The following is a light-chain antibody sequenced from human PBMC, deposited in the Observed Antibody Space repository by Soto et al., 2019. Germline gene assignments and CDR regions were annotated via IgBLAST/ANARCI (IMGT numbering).Light chain of an antibody. V-gene: IGKV3-20*01. CDR3: QQYGSSPPYT. J-gene: IGKJ2*01. CDR1: HSVTSRY. CDR2: GAY. Sequence: EIVLTQSPGTLSLSPGERATLSCRASHSVTSRYLAWYQQKPGQAPRLLIYGAYSRTTGIPDRFSGSGSGTDFTLNISRLEPEDFAVYYCQQYGSSPPYTFGQGAKLEIK.